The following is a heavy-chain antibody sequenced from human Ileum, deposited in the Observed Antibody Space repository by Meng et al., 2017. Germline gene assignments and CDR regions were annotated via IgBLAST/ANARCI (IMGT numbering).Heavy chain of an antibody. J-gene: IGHJ4*02. Sequence: VQLGESGVGLVKPGGSLRLSCAASGFTFSSYSMNWIRQAPGKGLEWVAHISGSGDTVYYADALKGRFTISRDNARNLLYLQTDSLRADDTAVYYCARSDFWSGKVFDYWGQGTLVTVSS. CDR2: ISGSGDTV. D-gene: IGHD3-3*01. CDR1: GFTFSSYS. CDR3: ARSDFWSGKVFDY. V-gene: IGHV3-11*01.